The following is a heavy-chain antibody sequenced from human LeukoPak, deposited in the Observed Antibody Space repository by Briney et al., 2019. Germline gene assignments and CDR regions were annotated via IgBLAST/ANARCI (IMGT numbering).Heavy chain of an antibody. D-gene: IGHD4-17*01. Sequence: PSETLSLTCAVSGYSISSSNYWAWIRQPPGKGLEWIGHIYYSGSIYYSPSLKSRVTVSVDTSKNQFSLKLSSVTAVDTAVYYCARKATTGPTKAAFDIWGQGTMVTVSS. CDR2: IYYSGSI. J-gene: IGHJ3*02. CDR1: GYSISSSNY. V-gene: IGHV4-28*05. CDR3: ARKATTGPTKAAFDI.